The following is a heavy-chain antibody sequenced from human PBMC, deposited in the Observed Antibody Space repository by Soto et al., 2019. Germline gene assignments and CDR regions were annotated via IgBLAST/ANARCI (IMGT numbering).Heavy chain of an antibody. CDR1: GGTLSSYA. Sequence: QVQLVQSGAEVKKPGSSVKVSCKAFGGTLSSYAIAWVRQAPGQGLEWLGGIIPISGTANYEQKSQGRVPITAEEATSTAYMELSSLRSEHTAVYYCARSQGSSTSLEIYYYYYYGMDVWGQATTVTVSS. V-gene: IGHV1-69*01. CDR2: IIPISGTA. D-gene: IGHD2-2*01. CDR3: ARSQGSSTSLEIYYYYYYGMDV. J-gene: IGHJ6*02.